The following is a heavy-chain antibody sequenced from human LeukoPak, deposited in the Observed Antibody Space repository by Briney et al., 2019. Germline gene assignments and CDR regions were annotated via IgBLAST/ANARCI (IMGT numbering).Heavy chain of an antibody. D-gene: IGHD6-19*01. V-gene: IGHV1-69*04. CDR1: GYTFTSYG. CDR2: IIPILGIA. CDR3: ARARPDSSGWYQRPFDY. J-gene: IGHJ4*02. Sequence: RRASVKVSCKASGYTFTSYGISWVRQAPGQGLEWMGRIIPILGIANYAQKFQGRVTITADKSTSTAYMELSSLRSEDTAVYYCARARPDSSGWYQRPFDYWGQGTLVTVSS.